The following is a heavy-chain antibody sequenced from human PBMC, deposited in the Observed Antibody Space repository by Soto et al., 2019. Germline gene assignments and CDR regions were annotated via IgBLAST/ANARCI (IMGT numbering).Heavy chain of an antibody. Sequence: QVQLQQWGAGLLKPSETLSLTCAVYGGSFSGYYWSWIRQPPGKGLEWIGEINHSGSTNYNPSLKSRVTISVDTSKNQFSLKLSSVTAADTAVYYCARANSSGYYFDYWGQGTLVTVSS. J-gene: IGHJ4*02. CDR1: GGSFSGYY. V-gene: IGHV4-34*01. CDR3: ARANSSGYYFDY. D-gene: IGHD6-19*01. CDR2: INHSGST.